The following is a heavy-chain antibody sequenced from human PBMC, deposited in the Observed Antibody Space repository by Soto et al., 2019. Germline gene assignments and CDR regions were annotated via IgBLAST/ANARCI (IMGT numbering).Heavy chain of an antibody. CDR3: ARHVQPGYSSD. J-gene: IGHJ4*02. CDR2: INPTSEYT. V-gene: IGHV1-8*01. D-gene: IGHD2-15*01. CDR1: GYPFTSYD. Sequence: GSVKVCFKASGYPFTSYDINLVRQAPGQGLEWVGWINPTSEYTAHAQKFQGRVTLTREISTATAHMELSSLTSEDTAFYFCARHVQPGYSSDWGQGTQVTVSS.